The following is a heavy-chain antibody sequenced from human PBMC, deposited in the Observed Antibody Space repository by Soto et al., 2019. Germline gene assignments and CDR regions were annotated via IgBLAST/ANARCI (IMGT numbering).Heavy chain of an antibody. CDR1: GGSISSYY. D-gene: IGHD1-26*01. V-gene: IGHV4-59*01. Sequence: PSETLSLTCTVSGGSISSYYWSWIRQPPGQALEWIGYIYDSGSPYYNPSLKSRVIISADTSTNQISLKLTSATAADTAVYYCARGVGSSPPQYWGRGTLVTVS. J-gene: IGHJ4*02. CDR3: ARGVGSSPPQY. CDR2: IYDSGSP.